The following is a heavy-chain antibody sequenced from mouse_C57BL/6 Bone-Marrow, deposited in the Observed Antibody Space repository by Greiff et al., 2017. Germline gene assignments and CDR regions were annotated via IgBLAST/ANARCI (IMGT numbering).Heavy chain of an antibody. CDR1: GYTFTNYW. Sequence: QVQLQQSGAELVRPGTSVKMSCKASGYTFTNYWIGWAKQRPGHGLEWIGDIYPGGGYTNYNEKFKGKATLTADKSSSTAYMQFSSLTSEGSAIYYCARLGGPYVDYGGQGTTLTVSS. CDR2: IYPGGGYT. V-gene: IGHV1-63*01. J-gene: IGHJ2*01. CDR3: ARLGGPYVDY.